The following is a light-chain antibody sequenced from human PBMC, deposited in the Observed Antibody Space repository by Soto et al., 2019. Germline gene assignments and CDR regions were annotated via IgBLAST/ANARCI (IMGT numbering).Light chain of an antibody. CDR2: DAS. V-gene: IGKV1-5*01. J-gene: IGKJ1*01. Sequence: DIEMTQSPSTLSASVGDRVTITCRASQSISSWLAWYQQKPGKAPKLLIYDASILENGVPSRFSGSGSGTEFTLTISSLQPDDFATYYCQQYNSYSWTFGQGTKVEIK. CDR3: QQYNSYSWT. CDR1: QSISSW.